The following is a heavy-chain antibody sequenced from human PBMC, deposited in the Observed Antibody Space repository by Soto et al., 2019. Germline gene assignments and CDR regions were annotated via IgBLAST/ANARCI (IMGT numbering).Heavy chain of an antibody. D-gene: IGHD3-22*01. CDR1: GFTFSSYA. J-gene: IGHJ3*02. V-gene: IGHV3-30-3*01. Sequence: QVQLVESGGGVVQPGRSLRLSCAASGFTFSSYAMHWVRQAPGKGLEWVAVISYDGSNKYYADSVKGRFTISRDNSKNTLYLQMNSLRAEYTAVYYCARPYYYDSSGYYHDAFDIWGQGTMVTVSS. CDR2: ISYDGSNK. CDR3: ARPYYYDSSGYYHDAFDI.